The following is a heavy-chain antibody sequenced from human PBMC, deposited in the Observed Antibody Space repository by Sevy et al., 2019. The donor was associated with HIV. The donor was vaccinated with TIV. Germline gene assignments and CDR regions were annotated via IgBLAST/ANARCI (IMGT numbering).Heavy chain of an antibody. Sequence: GGSLRLSCVASGFNFRNFWMSWVRQAPGKGLECVADIKKDGSEAYYVDSVKGRFTISRDNAKNSLYLQMNSLRDEDTDMYFCVRDKEVGASILDAWGQGTPVTVSS. J-gene: IGHJ5*02. CDR3: VRDKEVGASILDA. V-gene: IGHV3-7*03. CDR1: GFNFRNFW. CDR2: IKKDGSEA. D-gene: IGHD1-26*01.